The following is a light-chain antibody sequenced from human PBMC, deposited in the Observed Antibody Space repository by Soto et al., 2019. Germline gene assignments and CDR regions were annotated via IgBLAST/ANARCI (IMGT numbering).Light chain of an antibody. CDR1: SSDVGGYNY. J-gene: IGLJ1*01. CDR3: CSYAGSYTLYV. V-gene: IGLV2-11*01. CDR2: DVS. Sequence: LTQPRSVSGSPGQSVTISCTGTSSDVGGYNYVSWYQQHPGKAPKLMIYDVSKRPSGVPDRFSGSKSGNTASLTISGLQAEDEADYYCCSYAGSYTLYVFGAGTRSPS.